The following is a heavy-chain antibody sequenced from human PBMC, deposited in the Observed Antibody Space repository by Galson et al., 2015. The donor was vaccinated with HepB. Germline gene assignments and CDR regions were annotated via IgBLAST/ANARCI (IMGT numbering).Heavy chain of an antibody. D-gene: IGHD3-10*01. V-gene: IGHV1-46*04. Sequence: SVKVSCKASGYTFTSYYMHWVRQAPGQGLEWMGIINPSGGSTSYAQKLQGRVTMTRDTSTSTVYMELSSLRSKDTAVYYCARDGSGSYAIPYFDYWGQGTLVTVSS. CDR2: INPSGGST. CDR3: ARDGSGSYAIPYFDY. CDR1: GYTFTSYY. J-gene: IGHJ4*02.